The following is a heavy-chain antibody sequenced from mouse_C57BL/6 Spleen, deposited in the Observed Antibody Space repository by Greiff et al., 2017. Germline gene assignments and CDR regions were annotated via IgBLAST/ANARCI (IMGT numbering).Heavy chain of an antibody. V-gene: IGHV2-2*01. CDR2: IWSGGST. D-gene: IGHD2-2*01. J-gene: IGHJ4*01. CDR1: GFSLTSYG. CDR3: AICGGTMVPTHAMDY. Sequence: VQLQQSGPGLVQPSQSLSITCTVSGFSLTSYGVHWVRQSPGKGLEWLGVIWSGGSTDYNAAFISRLGISKDNSKSKVFFKMNSLQAADTSIYYCAICGGTMVPTHAMDYWGQGTSVTVSS.